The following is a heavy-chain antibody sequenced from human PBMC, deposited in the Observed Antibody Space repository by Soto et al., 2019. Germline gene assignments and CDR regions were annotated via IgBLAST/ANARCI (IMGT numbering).Heavy chain of an antibody. CDR2: ITWNSDEI. J-gene: IGHJ6*02. V-gene: IGHV3-9*01. CDR3: AASRGYDSSGYSGYYYGMDV. CDR1: GFTFDDYA. D-gene: IGHD3-22*01. Sequence: EVQLVESGGGLVQPGRSLRLSCAASGFTFDDYAMHWVRQRPGRGLEWVSGITWNSDEIGYPDSVKGRFSISRDNAKKCLYLQMKSLRTDDTALYYCAASRGYDSSGYSGYYYGMDVWGQGTTVTVSS.